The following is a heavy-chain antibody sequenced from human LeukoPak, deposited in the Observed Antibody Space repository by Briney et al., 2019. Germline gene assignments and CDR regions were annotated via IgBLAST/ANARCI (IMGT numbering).Heavy chain of an antibody. CDR3: ARVKGYSYGRLYYYYGMDV. V-gene: IGHV4-59*01. Sequence: SETLSLTCTVSGGSISSYYWSWIRQPPGKGLEWIGYIYYSGSTNYNPSLKSRVTISVDTSKNQFSLKLSSVTAADTAVYYCARVKGYSYGRLYYYYGMDVWGQGTTVTVSS. CDR1: GGSISSYY. J-gene: IGHJ6*02. D-gene: IGHD5-18*01. CDR2: IYYSGST.